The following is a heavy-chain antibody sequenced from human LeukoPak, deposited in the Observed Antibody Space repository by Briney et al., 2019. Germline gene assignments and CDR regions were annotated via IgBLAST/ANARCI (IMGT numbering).Heavy chain of an antibody. J-gene: IGHJ5*02. V-gene: IGHV3-74*01. CDR1: GFTFDDYA. D-gene: IGHD2-15*01. CDR2: INNDGSGT. CDR3: VRGGESTWS. Sequence: PGGSLRLSCAASGFTFDDYAMHRVRQAPGKGPVWVSRINNDGSGTTYADSVKGRFTISRDDAKNTLYLQMSSLRAEDTAVYYCVRGGESTWSWGQGTLVTVSS.